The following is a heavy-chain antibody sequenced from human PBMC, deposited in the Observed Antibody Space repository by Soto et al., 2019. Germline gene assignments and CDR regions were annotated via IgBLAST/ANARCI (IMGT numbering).Heavy chain of an antibody. Sequence: QVQLVEFGGGVIQPGRSLRLSCAASGFTFSNYGMDWVRQAPGKGPEWVALISYDGRTKYYADSLKGRFAISRDNSNNKLYLQMNSLSAEDTAVYYCARDRGGFYGSGTAVYNFDYWGPGPLVTVSS. CDR3: ARDRGGFYGSGTAVYNFDY. CDR1: GFTFSNYG. V-gene: IGHV3-30*09. J-gene: IGHJ4*02. CDR2: ISYDGRTK. D-gene: IGHD3-10*01.